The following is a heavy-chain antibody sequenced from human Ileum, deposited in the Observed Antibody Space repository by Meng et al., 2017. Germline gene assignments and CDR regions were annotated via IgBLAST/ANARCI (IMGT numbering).Heavy chain of an antibody. CDR1: GGSVSSGSYY. CDR2: IYYSGST. J-gene: IGHJ4*02. D-gene: IGHD6-6*01. V-gene: IGHV4-61*01. Sequence: QLQESGPKLVGPSETLSPACTVSGGSVSSGSYYWSWIRQPPGKGLEWIGHIYYSGSTNYNPSLKSRVTISVDMSKNQFSLKLNSVTAADTAIYFCARSSTSPASYFFDYWGQGTLVTVSS. CDR3: ARSSTSPASYFFDY.